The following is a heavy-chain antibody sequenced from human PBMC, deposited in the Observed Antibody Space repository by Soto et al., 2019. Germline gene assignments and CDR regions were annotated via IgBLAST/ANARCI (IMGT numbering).Heavy chain of an antibody. J-gene: IGHJ4*02. D-gene: IGHD4-17*01. CDR1: GYTFTSYD. CDR3: ARTLYGDNVDY. Sequence: ASVKVSCKASGYTFTSYDINWVRQATGQGLEWMGWMNPDSGNTGYAQNIQGRVTMTRNTSISTAYMELSSLRSEDTAVYYCARTLYGDNVDYWGQGTLVTVSS. V-gene: IGHV1-8*01. CDR2: MNPDSGNT.